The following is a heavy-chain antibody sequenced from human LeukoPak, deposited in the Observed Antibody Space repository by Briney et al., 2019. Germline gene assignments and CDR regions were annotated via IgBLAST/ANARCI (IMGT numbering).Heavy chain of an antibody. CDR3: ARWSSGYPKYYFDY. CDR2: INHSGST. V-gene: IGHV4-34*01. D-gene: IGHD3-22*01. CDR1: GGSFSGYY. J-gene: IGHJ4*02. Sequence: PSETLSLTCAVYGGSFSGYYWSWIRQPPGKGLEWIGEINHSGSTNYNPSLKSRVTISVDTSKNQFSLKLSSVTAADTAVYYCARWSSGYPKYYFDYWGQGTLVTVSS.